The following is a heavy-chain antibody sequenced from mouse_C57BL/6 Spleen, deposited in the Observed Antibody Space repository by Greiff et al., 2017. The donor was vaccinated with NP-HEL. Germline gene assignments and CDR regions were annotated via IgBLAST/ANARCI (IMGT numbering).Heavy chain of an antibody. CDR3: ARTQTSAVGAMDY. CDR2: INPSSGYT. V-gene: IGHV1-7*01. Sequence: QVQLQQPGAELAKPGASVKLSCKASGYTFTSYWMHWVKQRPGQGLEWIGYINPSSGYTKYNQKFKDKATLTADKSSSTAYMQLSSLTYEDSAVYYCARTQTSAVGAMDYWGQGTSVTVSS. J-gene: IGHJ4*01. CDR1: GYTFTSYW. D-gene: IGHD6-1*01.